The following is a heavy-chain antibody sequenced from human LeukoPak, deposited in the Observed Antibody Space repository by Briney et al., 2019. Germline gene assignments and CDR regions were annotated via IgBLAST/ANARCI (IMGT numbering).Heavy chain of an antibody. CDR2: ISGSGGST. CDR3: ARGGDIVVVPAAYHFDY. V-gene: IGHV3-23*01. Sequence: GGSLRLSCAASGFTFSSYAMSWVRQAPGKGLEWVSAISGSGGSTYYADSVKGRFTISRDNSKNTLYLQMNSLRAEDTAVYYCARGGDIVVVPAAYHFDYWGQGTLVTVSS. CDR1: GFTFSSYA. J-gene: IGHJ4*02. D-gene: IGHD2-2*01.